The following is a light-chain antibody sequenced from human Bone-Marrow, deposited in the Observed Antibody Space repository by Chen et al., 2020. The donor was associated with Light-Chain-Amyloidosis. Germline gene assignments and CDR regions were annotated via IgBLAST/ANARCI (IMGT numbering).Light chain of an antibody. CDR3: QQYGTSPLT. J-gene: IGKJ4*01. V-gene: IGKV3-20*01. CDR2: GSS. Sequence: EIVLTQSPGTLSLSPGEVANLSCRASQTISSNYLTWYQQKFGQAPRLLIYGSSSRATGSPDRFTGSGSGTDFTLTINRLEPEDFAMYYCQQYGTSPLTFGGGIKVEIK. CDR1: QTISSNY.